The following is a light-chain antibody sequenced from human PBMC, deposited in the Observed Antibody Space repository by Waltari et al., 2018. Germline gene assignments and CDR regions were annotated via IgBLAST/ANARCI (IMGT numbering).Light chain of an antibody. CDR1: AFSKDN. CDR3: YSTDFSGHDRV. J-gene: IGLJ3*02. Sequence: SYELTQPPSVSVSPGQTARITCSGDAFSKDNAYWYQQTSGQAPVLVIYEDIKRPTGIPERVSGSSSGKTATFTISGAHVDDEADYYCYSTDFSGHDRVFGGGTKLTIL. CDR2: EDI. V-gene: IGLV3-10*01.